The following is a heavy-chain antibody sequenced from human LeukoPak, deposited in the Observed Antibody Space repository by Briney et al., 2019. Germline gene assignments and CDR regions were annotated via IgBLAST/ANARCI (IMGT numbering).Heavy chain of an antibody. Sequence: GGSLRLSCAASGFTLSSYSMNWVRQAPGKGLEWVSYISSSSSTIYYADSVKGRFTISRDNAKNSLYLQMNSLRAEDTAVYYCARAPRSWGFDYWGQGTLVTVSS. CDR2: ISSSSSTI. V-gene: IGHV3-48*01. CDR1: GFTLSSYS. D-gene: IGHD7-27*01. J-gene: IGHJ4*02. CDR3: ARAPRSWGFDY.